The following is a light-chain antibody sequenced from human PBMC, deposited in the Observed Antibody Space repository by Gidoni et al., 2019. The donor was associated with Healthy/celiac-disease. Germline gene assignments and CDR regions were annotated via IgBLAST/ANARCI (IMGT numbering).Light chain of an antibody. Sequence: AIQLTQSPSSLSASVGDRVTITCRASQGISSALAWYQQKPGKAPKLLIYDASSLESGVPSRFSGSGSGTDFTLTISSLQPEDFATYYCQQCNIPITFGQGTRLEIK. V-gene: IGKV1-13*02. CDR3: QQCNIPIT. J-gene: IGKJ5*01. CDR2: DAS. CDR1: QGISSA.